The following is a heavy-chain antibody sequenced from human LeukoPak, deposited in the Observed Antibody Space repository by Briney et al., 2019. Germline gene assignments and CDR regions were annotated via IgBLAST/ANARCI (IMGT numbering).Heavy chain of an antibody. V-gene: IGHV3-7*01. J-gene: IGHJ4*02. CDR3: ARDGIDGFIDF. D-gene: IGHD5-24*01. Sequence: GGSLRLSCAASGFTFTNYWLGWVRQGPGKGLEWVANIKIDGSERYYVDSVKGRFTISRDNAKNSLYLQMNSLRVEDTAVYYCARDGIDGFIDFWGQGTLVTVAS. CDR2: IKIDGSER. CDR1: GFTFTNYW.